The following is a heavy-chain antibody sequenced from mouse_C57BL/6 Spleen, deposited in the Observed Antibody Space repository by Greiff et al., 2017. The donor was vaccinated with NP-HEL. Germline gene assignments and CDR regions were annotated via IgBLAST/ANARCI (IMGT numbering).Heavy chain of an antibody. D-gene: IGHD2-5*01. CDR2: IYPGSGNT. J-gene: IGHJ3*01. V-gene: IGHV1-66*01. Sequence: QVQLQQSGPELVKPGASVKISCKASGYSFTSYYIHWVKQRPGQGLEWIGWIYPGSGNTKYNEKFKGKATLTADTSSSTAYMQLSSLTSEDSAVYYCASKDYSNYVFAYWGQGTLVTVSA. CDR1: GYSFTSYY. CDR3: ASKDYSNYVFAY.